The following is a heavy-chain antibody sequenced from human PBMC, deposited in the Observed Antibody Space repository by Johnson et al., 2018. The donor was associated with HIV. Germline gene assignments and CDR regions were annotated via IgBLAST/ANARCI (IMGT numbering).Heavy chain of an antibody. V-gene: IGHV3-30-3*01. CDR1: GFTFSSYA. CDR3: ARDRGRAYYNFWSGTRSACALDI. CDR2: ISYDGSNK. D-gene: IGHD3-3*01. Sequence: QVQLVESGGGVVQPGRSLRLSCAASGFTFSSYAMHWVRQAPGTGLEWVAVISYDGSNKYYADSVKGRFTISRDNSKNTPYLQMNSLRPEDTAVYYWARDRGRAYYNFWSGTRSACALDIWGQGTMVTVSS. J-gene: IGHJ3*02.